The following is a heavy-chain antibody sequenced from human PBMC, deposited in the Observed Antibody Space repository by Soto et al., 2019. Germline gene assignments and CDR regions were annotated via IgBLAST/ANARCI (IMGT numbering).Heavy chain of an antibody. CDR3: ARAGSSGYYYTSYWFDP. CDR1: GGSISSHY. Sequence: SETLSLTCTVSGGSISSHYWSWIRQPPGKGLEWIGYIYYSGSTNYNPSLKSRVTISVDTSKNQFSLKLSSVTAADTAVYYCARAGSSGYYYTSYWFDPWGQGTLVTVSS. J-gene: IGHJ5*02. D-gene: IGHD3-22*01. V-gene: IGHV4-59*11. CDR2: IYYSGST.